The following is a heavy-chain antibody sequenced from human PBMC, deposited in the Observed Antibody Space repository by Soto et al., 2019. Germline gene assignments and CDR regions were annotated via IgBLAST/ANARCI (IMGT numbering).Heavy chain of an antibody. V-gene: IGHV3-30*18. J-gene: IGHJ4*02. D-gene: IGHD2-21*02. CDR3: AKDSCGGDCYPYSLDY. CDR1: GFTFSSYG. Sequence: QVQLVESGGGVVQPGRSLRLSCAASGFTFSSYGMHWVRQAPGKGLEWVAVISYDGSNKYYADSVKGRFTISRDNSKNSLYLQMNSLRAEDTAVYYCAKDSCGGDCYPYSLDYWGQGTLVTVSS. CDR2: ISYDGSNK.